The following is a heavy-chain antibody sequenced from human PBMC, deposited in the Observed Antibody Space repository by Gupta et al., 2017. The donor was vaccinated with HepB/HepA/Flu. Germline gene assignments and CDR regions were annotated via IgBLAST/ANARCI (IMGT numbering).Heavy chain of an antibody. J-gene: IGHJ4*02. CDR2: IWYDGSNK. V-gene: IGHV3-33*01. CDR3: ARDPSARHSQFDY. D-gene: IGHD2-21*01. CDR1: GFTFSSYG. Sequence: QVQLVESGGGVVQPGRSLRLSCAASGFTFSSYGMHWVRQAPGKGLEWVAVIWYDGSNKYYADSVKGRFTISRDNSKNTLYLQMNSLRAEDTAVYYCARDPSARHSQFDYWGQGTLVTVSS.